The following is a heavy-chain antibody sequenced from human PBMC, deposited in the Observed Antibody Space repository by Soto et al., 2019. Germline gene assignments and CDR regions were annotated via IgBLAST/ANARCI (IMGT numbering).Heavy chain of an antibody. Sequence: ASVKVSCEVSGYTLTELSMHSVRQAPGKGLEWMGGFDPEDGETIYAQKFQGRVTMTKDTSTNTAYMELSSLRSEDTAMYYCARGGSGYVWFNEYWGQGTLVTVSS. J-gene: IGHJ4*02. V-gene: IGHV1-24*01. CDR3: ARGGSGYVWFNEY. CDR2: FDPEDGET. D-gene: IGHD3-22*01. CDR1: GYTLTELS.